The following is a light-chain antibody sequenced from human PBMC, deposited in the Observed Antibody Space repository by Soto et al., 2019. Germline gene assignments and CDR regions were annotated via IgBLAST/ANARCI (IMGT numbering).Light chain of an antibody. CDR2: DAS. Sequence: EVVVTQSPATLSLSPGERATLSCRASESVNNYLAWYRQKTGQAPRLLIYDASNRTTGIPARFSGSGSGTDLPLTTSRLEPEEFAVYFSPQRRNWPPHTFGQGTKLQIK. J-gene: IGKJ2*01. V-gene: IGKV3-11*01. CDR3: PQRRNWPPHT. CDR1: ESVNNY.